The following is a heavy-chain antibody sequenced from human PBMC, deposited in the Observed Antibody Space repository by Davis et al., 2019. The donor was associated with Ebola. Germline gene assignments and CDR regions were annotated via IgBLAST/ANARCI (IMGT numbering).Heavy chain of an antibody. V-gene: IGHV3-30-3*01. J-gene: IGHJ4*02. CDR3: AREGYYSGGSCYHFDY. CDR2: ISYDGSNK. CDR1: GFTFSSYA. D-gene: IGHD2-15*01. Sequence: GESLKMSCAASGFTFSSYAMHWVRQAPGKGLEWVAVISYDGSNKYYADSVKGRFTISRDNSKNTLYLQMNSLRAEDTAVYYCAREGYYSGGSCYHFDYWGQGTLVTVSS.